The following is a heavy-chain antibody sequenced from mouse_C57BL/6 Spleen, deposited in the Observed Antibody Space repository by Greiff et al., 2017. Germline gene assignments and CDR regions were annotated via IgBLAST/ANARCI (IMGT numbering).Heavy chain of an antibody. V-gene: IGHV1-69*01. CDR2: IDPSDSYT. D-gene: IGHD2-2*01. J-gene: IGHJ3*01. CDR1: GYTFTSYW. CDR3: ARGRGFGYDGVPAY. Sequence: QVQLQQPGAELVMPGASVKLSCKASGYTFTSYWMHWVKQRPGQGLEWIGEIDPSDSYTHYNQKFKGKSTLTVDKSSSTAYMQLSSLTSEDSAVYYCARGRGFGYDGVPAYWGQGTLVTVSA.